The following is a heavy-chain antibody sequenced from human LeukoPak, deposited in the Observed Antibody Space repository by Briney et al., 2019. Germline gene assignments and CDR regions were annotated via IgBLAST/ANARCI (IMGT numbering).Heavy chain of an antibody. CDR2: ISWDGGST. D-gene: IGHD4-23*01. Sequence: GGSLRLSCAASGFTFDDYTMHWVRQAPGKGLEWVSLISWDGGSTYYADSVKGRFTISRDNSKNSLYLQMNSLRAEDTALYYCTRYGGNSKAAFDIWGQGTMVTVSS. J-gene: IGHJ3*02. CDR3: TRYGGNSKAAFDI. V-gene: IGHV3-43D*04. CDR1: GFTFDDYT.